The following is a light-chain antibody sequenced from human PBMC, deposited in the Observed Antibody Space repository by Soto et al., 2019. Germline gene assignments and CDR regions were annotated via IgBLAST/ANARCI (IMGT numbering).Light chain of an antibody. V-gene: IGLV1-44*01. Sequence: QAVVNQPPSASGTPGQRVTISCSGSSSNIGSQTVDWYQQLPRMAPKLIIYNDNQRPSGVPDRLSGSKSGTSASLAISGLQAEDEADYYCAAWDGSLNGVVFGGGTKLTVL. CDR1: SSNIGSQT. CDR3: AAWDGSLNGVV. J-gene: IGLJ2*01. CDR2: NDN.